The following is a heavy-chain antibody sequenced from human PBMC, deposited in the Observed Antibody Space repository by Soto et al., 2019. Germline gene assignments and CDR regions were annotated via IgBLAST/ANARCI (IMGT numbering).Heavy chain of an antibody. CDR1: GGTFSSFINYP. V-gene: IGHV1-69*06. D-gene: IGHD3-3*01. J-gene: IGHJ4*02. Sequence: QVQLVQSGAEVKKPGSSVKVSCKSSGGTFSSFINYPINWVRQAPGQGLEWMGGIVPNVGTVNYAQKFRGKVKNTPDKSTGTAYMELSSLRSEDTALYYCARRDTSGFLRYFDNWGQGTQVTVSS. CDR3: ARRDTSGFLRYFDN. CDR2: IVPNVGTV.